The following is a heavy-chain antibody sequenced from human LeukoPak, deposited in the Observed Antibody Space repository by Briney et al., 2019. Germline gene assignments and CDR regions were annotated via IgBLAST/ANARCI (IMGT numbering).Heavy chain of an antibody. V-gene: IGHV3-21*01. CDR2: ISSSSSYI. CDR1: GFTFSSYS. D-gene: IGHD3-10*01. Sequence: GGSPRLSCAASGFTFSSYSMNWVRKAPGQGLEWVSSISSSSSYIYYADSVKGRFTISRDNAKNSLYLQMNSLRAEDTAVYYCASFSYGSGSSYWGQGTLVTVSS. CDR3: ASFSYGSGSSY. J-gene: IGHJ4*02.